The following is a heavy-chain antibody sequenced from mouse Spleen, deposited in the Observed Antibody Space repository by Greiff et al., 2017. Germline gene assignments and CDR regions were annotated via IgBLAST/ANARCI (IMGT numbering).Heavy chain of an antibody. CDR1: GFNIKDDY. J-gene: IGHJ3*01. V-gene: IGHV14-4*01. CDR3: TTSHMITTGFTY. Sequence: VQLQQSGAELVRPGASVKLSCTASGFNIKDDYMHWVKQRPEQGLEWIGWIDPENGDTEYASKFQGKATITADTSSNTAYLQLSSLTSEDTAVYYCTTSHMITTGFTYWGQGTLVTVSA. D-gene: IGHD2-4*01. CDR2: IDPENGDT.